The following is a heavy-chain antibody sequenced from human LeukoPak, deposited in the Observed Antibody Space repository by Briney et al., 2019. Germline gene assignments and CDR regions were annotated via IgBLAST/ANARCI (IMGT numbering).Heavy chain of an antibody. Sequence: GGSLRLSCAASGFTFSSYGMHWVRQAPGKGPEWVAVIWYDGSNKYYADSVKGRFTISRDNSKNTLYLQMNSLRAEDTAVYYCARDYAHSSSWYYNWFDPWGQGTLVTVSS. D-gene: IGHD6-13*01. V-gene: IGHV3-33*01. J-gene: IGHJ5*02. CDR2: IWYDGSNK. CDR1: GFTFSSYG. CDR3: ARDYAHSSSWYYNWFDP.